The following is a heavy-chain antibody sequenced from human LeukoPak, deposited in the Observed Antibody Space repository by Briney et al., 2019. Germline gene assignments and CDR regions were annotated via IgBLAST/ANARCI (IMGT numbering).Heavy chain of an antibody. Sequence: GASVKVSCKASGGTFSSYAISWVRQAPGQGLEWMGGIIPIFGTANYAQKFQGRVTITADKSTSTAYMELSSLRSEDTAVYYCARMNGLGNYYYYMDVWGKGTTVTISS. V-gene: IGHV1-69*06. CDR1: GGTFSSYA. CDR2: IIPIFGTA. J-gene: IGHJ6*03. D-gene: IGHD3/OR15-3a*01. CDR3: ARMNGLGNYYYYMDV.